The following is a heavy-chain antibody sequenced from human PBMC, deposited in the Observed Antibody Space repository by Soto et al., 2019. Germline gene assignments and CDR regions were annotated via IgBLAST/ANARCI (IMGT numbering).Heavy chain of an antibody. D-gene: IGHD3-9*01. Sequence: PSETLSLTCTVSGGSISSGDYYWSWIRQPPGKGLEWIGYIYYSGSTYYNPSLKSRVTISVDTSKNQFSLKLSSVTAADTAVYYCASQRYFDRLLPPEAFDIWGQGTMVTVSS. CDR1: GGSISSGDYY. CDR2: IYYSGST. CDR3: ASQRYFDRLLPPEAFDI. J-gene: IGHJ3*02. V-gene: IGHV4-30-4*01.